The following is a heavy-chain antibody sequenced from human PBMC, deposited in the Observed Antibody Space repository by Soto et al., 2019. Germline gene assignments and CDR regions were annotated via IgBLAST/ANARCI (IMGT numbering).Heavy chain of an antibody. CDR2: ISYDGSNK. J-gene: IGHJ2*01. Sequence: QVQLVESGGGVVQPGRSLRLSCAASGFTFSSYAMHWVRQAPGKGLEWVAVISYDGSNKYYADSVKGRFTISRDNPKNTLYLQMNSLRAEDTAVYYCARDPVVGATSVYWYFDLWGRGTLVTVSS. D-gene: IGHD1-26*01. CDR3: ARDPVVGATSVYWYFDL. V-gene: IGHV3-30-3*01. CDR1: GFTFSSYA.